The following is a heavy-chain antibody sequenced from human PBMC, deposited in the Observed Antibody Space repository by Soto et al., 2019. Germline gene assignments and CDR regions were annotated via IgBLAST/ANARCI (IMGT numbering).Heavy chain of an antibody. CDR1: GGSFSGYY. V-gene: IGHV4-34*01. J-gene: IGHJ5*02. Sequence: PSETLSLTCAVYGGSFSGYYWSWIRQPPGKGLEWIGEINHSGSTNYNPSLKSRVTISVDTSKNQFSLKLSSVTAADTAVYYCARFLQGPWGQGTLVTVSS. CDR3: ARFLQGP. CDR2: INHSGST.